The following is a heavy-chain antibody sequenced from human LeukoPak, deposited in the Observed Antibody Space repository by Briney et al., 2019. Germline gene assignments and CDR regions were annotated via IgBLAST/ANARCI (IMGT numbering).Heavy chain of an antibody. V-gene: IGHV1-46*01. Sequence: ASVKVSCKASGYTFTSYYMHWVRQAPGQGLEWMGIINPSGGSTSYAQKFQGRVTMTRDTSTSTVYMKLSSLRSEDTAVYYCARALTMKRRDLQEMGYWGQGTLVTVSS. CDR2: INPSGGST. D-gene: IGHD3-22*01. J-gene: IGHJ4*02. CDR3: ARALTMKRRDLQEMGY. CDR1: GYTFTSYY.